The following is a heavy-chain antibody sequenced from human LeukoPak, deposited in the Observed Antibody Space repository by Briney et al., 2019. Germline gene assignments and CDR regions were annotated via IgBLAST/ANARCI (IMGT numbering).Heavy chain of an antibody. CDR2: INQDGSEK. V-gene: IGHV3-7*01. J-gene: IGHJ4*02. Sequence: GGSLRLSCAVSGFPFSTFWMSWVRQAPGKGLEWVANINQDGSEKYYVDSVKGRFTISRDNAKNSLYLQMNSLRAEDTAVYYCARLREIPVFGVVTKSTSYFDYWGQGTLVTVSS. CDR3: ARLREIPVFGVVTKSTSYFDY. CDR1: GFPFSTFW. D-gene: IGHD3-3*01.